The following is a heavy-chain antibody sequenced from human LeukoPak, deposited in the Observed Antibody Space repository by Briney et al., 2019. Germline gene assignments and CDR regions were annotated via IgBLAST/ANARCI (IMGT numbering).Heavy chain of an antibody. Sequence: SQTLSLTCAISGDSVSSNSGAWNWIRHSPSRGLEWMGRTYYRSKWYNDYAESVKSRINIKPDKSRNQFSLQLNSVTPEDTAVYYCVRDQAGLDYWGQGTLVTVSS. CDR3: VRDQAGLDY. D-gene: IGHD6-13*01. CDR1: GDSVSSNSGA. CDR2: TYYRSKWYN. V-gene: IGHV6-1*01. J-gene: IGHJ4*02.